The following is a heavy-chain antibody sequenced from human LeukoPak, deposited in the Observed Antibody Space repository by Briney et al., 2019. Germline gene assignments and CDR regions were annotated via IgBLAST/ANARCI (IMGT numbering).Heavy chain of an antibody. CDR2: IRYDGSNK. D-gene: IGHD5-12*01. J-gene: IGHJ6*02. V-gene: IGHV3-30*02. CDR3: AKDIGSGYSYYYYGMDV. Sequence: GGSLRLSCAASGFTFSSYGMHWVRQAPGKGLEWVAFIRYDGSNKYYADSVKGRFTISRDNSKNTLYLQMNSLRAEDTALYYCAKDIGSGYSYYYYGMDVWGQGTTVTVSS. CDR1: GFTFSSYG.